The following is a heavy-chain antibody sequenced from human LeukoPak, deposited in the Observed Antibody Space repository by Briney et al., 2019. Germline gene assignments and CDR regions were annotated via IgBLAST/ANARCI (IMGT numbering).Heavy chain of an antibody. Sequence: PSETLSLTCTVSGGSISSSSYYWGWVRQPPGKGLEWVSAISGSGGSTYYANSVKGRFTISRDNSKNTLYLQMNSLRAEDTAVYYCAKDLQAGAPGGVDYWGQGTLVTVSS. V-gene: IGHV3-23*01. D-gene: IGHD1-26*01. CDR2: ISGSGGST. CDR1: GGSISSSSYY. J-gene: IGHJ4*02. CDR3: AKDLQAGAPGGVDY.